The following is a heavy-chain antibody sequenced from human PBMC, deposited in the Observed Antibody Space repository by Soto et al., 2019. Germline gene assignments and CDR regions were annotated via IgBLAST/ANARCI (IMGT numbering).Heavy chain of an antibody. CDR2: TRNKANSYTT. V-gene: IGHV3-72*01. CDR1: GFTFSDHY. J-gene: IGHJ6*02. CDR3: ARGALGGGYHQYYYYYYGMDV. Sequence: EVQLVESGGGLVQPGGSLRLSCAASGFTFSDHYMDWVRQAPGKGLEWVGRTRNKANSYTTEYAASVKGRFTISRDDSKNSLYLQRNSLKTEDTAVYYCARGALGGGYHQYYYYYYGMDVWGQGTTVTVSS. D-gene: IGHD3-22*01.